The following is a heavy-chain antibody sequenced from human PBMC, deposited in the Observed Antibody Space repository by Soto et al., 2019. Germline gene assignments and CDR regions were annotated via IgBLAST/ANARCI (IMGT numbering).Heavy chain of an antibody. V-gene: IGHV3-7*01. CDR2: IKHDGREK. D-gene: IGHD2-15*01. Sequence: EVQLVESGGDLGQPGGSLRLSCAASGFTFSDFWMSWVRQAPGKGLDWVANIKHDGREKYYVDSVEGRFTISRDNTKDSLYLHMNSLRAEDTAVYYCARGGSWGPDFWGQGTLVTVSS. CDR1: GFTFSDFW. CDR3: ARGGSWGPDF. J-gene: IGHJ4*02.